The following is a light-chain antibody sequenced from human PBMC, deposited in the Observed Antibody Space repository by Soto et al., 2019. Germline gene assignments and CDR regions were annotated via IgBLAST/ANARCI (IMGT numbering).Light chain of an antibody. V-gene: IGKV1-5*01. CDR2: DAS. J-gene: IGKJ2*01. CDR3: QKYSSYQYP. Sequence: DIQMTQSPSTLSASVGDRVTITCRASQSSSSWLAWYQQKPGKAPKLLIYDASSLESGVPSRHNGSGCGTECTLTTSRLQPDDVATYYFQKYSSYQYPFGQGTKLQMK. CDR1: QSSSSW.